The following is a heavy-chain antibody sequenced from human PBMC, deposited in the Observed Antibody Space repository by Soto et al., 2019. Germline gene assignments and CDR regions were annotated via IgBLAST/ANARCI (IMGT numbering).Heavy chain of an antibody. CDR3: ARGGLGYCASTSCYGFDY. CDR2: RYYSGSI. V-gene: IGHV4-39*01. CDR1: GGSISSSNYY. J-gene: IGHJ4*02. D-gene: IGHD2-2*01. Sequence: QLQLQESGPGLVKPSETLSLTCTVSGGSISSSNYYWDWVRQPPGEGLEWIGSRYYSGSIYYNPSLKSRVTISGDTAKNQFSLKLISVTAADTAVYYCARGGLGYCASTSCYGFDYWGQGTLVTVSS.